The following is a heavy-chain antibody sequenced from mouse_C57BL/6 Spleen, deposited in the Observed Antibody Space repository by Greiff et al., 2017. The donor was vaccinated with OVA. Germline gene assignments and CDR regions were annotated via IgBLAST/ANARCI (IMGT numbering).Heavy chain of an antibody. Sequence: QVHVKQSGAELVRPGTSVKMSCKASGYTFTNYWIGWAKQRPGHGLEWIGDIYPGGGYTNYNEKFKGKATLTADKSSSTAYMQFSSLTSEDSAIYYCARSRYYGSSPYWYFDVWGTGTTVTVSS. D-gene: IGHD1-1*01. J-gene: IGHJ1*03. CDR3: ARSRYYGSSPYWYFDV. CDR2: IYPGGGYT. CDR1: GYTFTNYW. V-gene: IGHV1-63*01.